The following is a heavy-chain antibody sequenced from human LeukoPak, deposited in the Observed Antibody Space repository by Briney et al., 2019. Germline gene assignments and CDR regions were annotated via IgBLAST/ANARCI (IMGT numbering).Heavy chain of an antibody. CDR3: ARDQYYDSSDYSYDGDF. D-gene: IGHD3-22*01. J-gene: IGHJ4*02. V-gene: IGHV1-18*01. CDR2: ISAYNGNT. CDR1: GYTFTSYG. Sequence: ASVKVSCKASGYTFTSYGISWVRQAPGQGLEWMGWISAYNGNTNYAQKLQGRVTMTTDTSTSTAYMELRSLRSDDTAVYYCARDQYYDSSDYSYDGDFWGQGTLVTVAS.